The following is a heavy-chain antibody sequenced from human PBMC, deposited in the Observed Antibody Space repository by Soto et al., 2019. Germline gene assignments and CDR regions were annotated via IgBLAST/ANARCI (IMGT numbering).Heavy chain of an antibody. CDR1: GGTFNNYA. CDR2: IIPIIGTA. J-gene: IGHJ4*02. CDR3: ARGGVDVVATYAVDY. V-gene: IGHV1-69*01. Sequence: QVQLVQSGAEVKKPGSSVKVSCKASGGTFNNYAISWVRQAPGQGLEWMGGIIPIIGTADYAHKFQGRLAISADESTGTTFMELSSLRSEDTALYYCARGGVDVVATYAVDYWGQGTLVTVSS. D-gene: IGHD5-12*01.